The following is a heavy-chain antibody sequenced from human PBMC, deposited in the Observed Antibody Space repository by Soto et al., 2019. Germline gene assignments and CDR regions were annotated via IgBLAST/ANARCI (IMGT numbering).Heavy chain of an antibody. CDR1: GYTFTSYG. J-gene: IGHJ5*02. D-gene: IGHD6-19*01. CDR2: ISAYNGTA. V-gene: IGHV1-18*01. Sequence: GASVKVSCKASGYTFTSYGISWVRQAPGQGLEWMGWISAYNGTANYAQKFQGRVTITTDKSTSTAYMELSSLRSEDTAVYYCARVDGERQWLVVWLDPWGQGTLVTVSS. CDR3: ARVDGERQWLVVWLDP.